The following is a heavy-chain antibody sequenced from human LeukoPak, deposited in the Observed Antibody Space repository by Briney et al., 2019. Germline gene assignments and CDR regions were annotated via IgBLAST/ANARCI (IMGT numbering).Heavy chain of an antibody. D-gene: IGHD3-10*01. J-gene: IGHJ4*02. CDR1: GFTFSSYS. V-gene: IGHV3-21*01. Sequence: GSLRLSCAASGFTFSSYSMNWVRQAPGKGLEWVSSISSSSSYIYYADSVKGRFTLSRDNAKNSLYLQMNSLRAEDTAVYYCASGSGSYYRGGYWGQGTLVTVSS. CDR2: ISSSSSYI. CDR3: ASGSGSYYRGGY.